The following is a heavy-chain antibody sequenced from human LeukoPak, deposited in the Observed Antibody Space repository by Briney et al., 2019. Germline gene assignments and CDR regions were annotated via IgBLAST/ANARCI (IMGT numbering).Heavy chain of an antibody. J-gene: IGHJ3*02. CDR2: MSYDGSNK. V-gene: IGHV3-30*18. CDR3: AKVYHYGGNYDAFDI. CDR1: GFTFSRYG. D-gene: IGHD2-21*01. Sequence: GGSLRLSCAASGFTFSRYGMHWVRQAPGKGLEWVAVMSYDGSNKYYADSVRGRFTISRDNSKNTLYLQMNSLRAEDTAVYYCAKVYHYGGNYDAFDIWGQGTMVTVSS.